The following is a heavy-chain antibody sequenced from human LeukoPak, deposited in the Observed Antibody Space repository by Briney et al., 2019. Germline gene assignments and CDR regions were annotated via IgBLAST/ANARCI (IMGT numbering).Heavy chain of an antibody. CDR2: ISSSGRKT. CDR3: ATQSSGWSWGHAFDI. J-gene: IGHJ3*02. V-gene: IGHV3-23*01. Sequence: GGSLRLSCSASGFTFNRYAMSWVRQAPGKGLEWVSSISSSGRKTYYAGSVQGQFSISRDNSKNTLYLQMNSLRAEDTAVYYCATQSSGWSWGHAFDIWGQGTMVTVSS. CDR1: GFTFNRYA. D-gene: IGHD6-19*01.